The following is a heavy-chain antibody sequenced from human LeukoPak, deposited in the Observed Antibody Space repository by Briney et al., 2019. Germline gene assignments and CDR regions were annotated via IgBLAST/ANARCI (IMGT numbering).Heavy chain of an antibody. D-gene: IGHD3-9*01. CDR1: GFTFSSYS. V-gene: IGHV3-48*02. CDR2: ISSSSSII. Sequence: PGGSLRLSCAASGFTFSSYSMNWVRQAPGKGLEWISYISSSSSIIYYAYSSQGRFTISRDNGKNSLYLQMNSLSDEERAVYYCARAKTVYDYWGQGTLVTVSS. J-gene: IGHJ4*02. CDR3: ARAKTVYDY.